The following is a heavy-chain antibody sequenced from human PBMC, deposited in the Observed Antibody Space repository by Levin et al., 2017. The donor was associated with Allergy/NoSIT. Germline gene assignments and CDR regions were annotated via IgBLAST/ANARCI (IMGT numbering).Heavy chain of an antibody. D-gene: IGHD3-10*01. CDR3: AKDKAASGSSGFGY. V-gene: IGHV3-23*01. CDR1: GFTLSSYV. CDR2: ISGSGGST. Sequence: LSLTCAASGFTLSSYVMSWVRQAPGKGLEWVSSISGSGGSTYYADSVKGRFTISRDTSKNTLYLQMNSLRAEDTAVYYCAKDKAASGSSGFGYWGQGTLVTVSS. J-gene: IGHJ4*02.